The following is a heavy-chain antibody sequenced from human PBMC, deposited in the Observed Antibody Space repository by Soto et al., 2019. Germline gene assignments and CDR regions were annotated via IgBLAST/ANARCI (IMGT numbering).Heavy chain of an antibody. Sequence: QLQLQESGPGLVKPSETLSLTCTVSGGSISISGYYWGWIRQPPGKGLEWIGSIYYSGSTYYNPSLKSRVTMSVDTSKNQFSLKLSSVPAADTAIYYCARYYDTFDYWGQGTLVTVSS. V-gene: IGHV4-39*01. CDR3: ARYYDTFDY. CDR1: GGSISISGYY. D-gene: IGHD3-22*01. J-gene: IGHJ4*02. CDR2: IYYSGST.